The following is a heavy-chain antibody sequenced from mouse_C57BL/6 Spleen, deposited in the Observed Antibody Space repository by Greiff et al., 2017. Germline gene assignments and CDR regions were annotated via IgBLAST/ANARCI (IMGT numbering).Heavy chain of an antibody. V-gene: IGHV1-80*01. CDR3: ARSDPRRYFDV. Sequence: QVQLQQSGAELVKPGASVKISCKASGYAFSSYWMNWVKQRPGKGLEWIGQIYPGDGDTNYNGRFKGKATLTADKSSSTAYMQLSSLTSEDSAVYFCARSDPRRYFDVWGTGTTVTVSS. J-gene: IGHJ1*03. CDR2: IYPGDGDT. CDR1: GYAFSSYW. D-gene: IGHD2-10*02.